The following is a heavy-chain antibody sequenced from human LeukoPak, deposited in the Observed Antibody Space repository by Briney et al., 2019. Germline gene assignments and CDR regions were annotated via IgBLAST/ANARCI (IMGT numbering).Heavy chain of an antibody. CDR2: MQASGGT. CDR1: GDSINNYY. Sequence: PSDTLSLTCTVSGDSINNYYWAWIRQPPGKGLEWIAYMQASGGTNSNPSLKSRVTMSVDTAQNQLSLKLSSVTAADSAVYFCARVYGWYAVHLWGRGTLVTVSS. V-gene: IGHV4-4*09. CDR3: ARVYGWYAVHL. J-gene: IGHJ5*02. D-gene: IGHD6-19*01.